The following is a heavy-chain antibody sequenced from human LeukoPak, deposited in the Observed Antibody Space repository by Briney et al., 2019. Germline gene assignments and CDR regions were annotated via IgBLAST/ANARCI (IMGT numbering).Heavy chain of an antibody. CDR2: IYYSGST. D-gene: IGHD3-22*01. CDR1: GGSISSGDYY. V-gene: IGHV4-31*03. CDR3: ARERPGGDSSGYYSYYFDY. J-gene: IGHJ4*02. Sequence: SQTLSLTCTVSGGSISSGDYYWSWIRQHPGEGLEWIGYIYYSGSTYYNPSLKSRVTISVDTSKNQFSLKLSSVTAADTAVYYCARERPGGDSSGYYSYYFDYWGQGTLVTVSS.